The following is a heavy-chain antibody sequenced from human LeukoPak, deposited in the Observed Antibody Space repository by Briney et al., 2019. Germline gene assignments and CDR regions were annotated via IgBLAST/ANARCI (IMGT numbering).Heavy chain of an antibody. CDR2: ISAYNGDT. J-gene: IGHJ4*02. CDR3: ARDSDSGWSGFDY. Sequence: GASVKVSCKASGYTFTSHGISWVRQAPGQGLEWMGWISAYNGDTNYAQKFQVRVTMTTDTSTSTAYMELRSLRSDDTAVYYCARDSDSGWSGFDYWGQGTLVTVSS. D-gene: IGHD6-19*01. V-gene: IGHV1-18*01. CDR1: GYTFTSHG.